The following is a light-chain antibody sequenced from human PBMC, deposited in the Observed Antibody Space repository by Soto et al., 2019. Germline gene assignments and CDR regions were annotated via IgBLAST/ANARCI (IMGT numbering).Light chain of an antibody. V-gene: IGKV3-20*01. J-gene: IGKJ5*01. Sequence: EIVWPQYPGTLSLSPGERATLSCKTSQSRGSNFLAWYQHKPGQAPRLLIYASSNRATGIPDRFSGSASGTDFTLTINRLEPEDFAVYYCQLYGISPHFGQGTRLEIK. CDR1: QSRGSNF. CDR3: QLYGISPH. CDR2: ASS.